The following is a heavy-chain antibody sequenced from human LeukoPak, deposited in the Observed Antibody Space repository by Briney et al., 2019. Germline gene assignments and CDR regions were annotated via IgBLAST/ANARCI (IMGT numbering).Heavy chain of an antibody. D-gene: IGHD2-15*01. CDR1: GGSISSGDYY. V-gene: IGHV4-30-4*08. J-gene: IGHJ3*02. CDR2: IYYSGST. Sequence: PSQTLSLTCTVSGGSISSGDYYWSWIRQPPGKGLEWIVYIYYSGSTYHNPSLKSRVTISVDTSKNQFSLKLSSVTAADTAVYYCARVSGLQGSLDAFDIWGQGTMVTVSS. CDR3: ARVSGLQGSLDAFDI.